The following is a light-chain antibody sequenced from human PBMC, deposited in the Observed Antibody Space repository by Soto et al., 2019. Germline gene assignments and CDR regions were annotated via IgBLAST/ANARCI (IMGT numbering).Light chain of an antibody. V-gene: IGKV3-11*01. CDR2: DAS. CDR3: QQYNNWIT. CDR1: QSVSTY. J-gene: IGKJ5*01. Sequence: EIVMTHSPATLSLSPGERATLSCRASQSVSTYLAWYQQRPGQAPRLLIYDASYRATDIPPRFSGSGSGTDFTLTISSLEPEDFALYYCQQYNNWITFGQGTRLEIK.